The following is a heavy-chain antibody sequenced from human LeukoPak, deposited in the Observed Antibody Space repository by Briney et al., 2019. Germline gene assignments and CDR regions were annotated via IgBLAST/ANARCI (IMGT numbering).Heavy chain of an antibody. Sequence: GGSLRLSCETAGFTFSSYVMHWVRRTPGKGLVWVSRISHDGIISYADSVKGRFTISRDNAKNTLILQMNSLRVEDTAVYYCARDWVYKIDYWGRGALVTVSS. CDR1: GFTFSSYV. CDR3: ARDWVYKIDY. CDR2: ISHDGII. V-gene: IGHV3-74*01. D-gene: IGHD5-24*01. J-gene: IGHJ4*02.